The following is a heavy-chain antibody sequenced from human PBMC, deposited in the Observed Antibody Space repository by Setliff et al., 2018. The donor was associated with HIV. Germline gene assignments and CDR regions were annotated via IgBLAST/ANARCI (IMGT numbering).Heavy chain of an antibody. CDR1: GDSISGYY. J-gene: IGHJ4*02. D-gene: IGHD5-18*01. Sequence: SETLSLTCTSSGDSISGYYWSWIRQPAGKGLEWIGRMHTSGNTNYNPSLKSRVTMSVDTSKNQFSLRLSSVPAADTAVYYCARDQKGYSYGYFDSWGQGTLVTVSS. V-gene: IGHV4-4*07. CDR2: MHTSGNT. CDR3: ARDQKGYSYGYFDS.